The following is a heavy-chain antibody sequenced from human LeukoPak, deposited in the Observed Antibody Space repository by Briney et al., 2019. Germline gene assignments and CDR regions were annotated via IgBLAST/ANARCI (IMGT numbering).Heavy chain of an antibody. CDR2: ISGSGSII. J-gene: IGHJ6*02. CDR3: ATDSGHYYYGMDV. CDR1: RQFFSSYE. D-gene: IGHD6-25*01. V-gene: IGHV3-48*03. Sequence: GGSLTLSCEASRQFFSSYEMNWVRQAPGKGLEWVSYISGSGSIISYADSVKGRFSISRDNAKNSLFLQMNSLTVADTAIYYCATDSGHYYYGMDVWGQGTTVTVSS.